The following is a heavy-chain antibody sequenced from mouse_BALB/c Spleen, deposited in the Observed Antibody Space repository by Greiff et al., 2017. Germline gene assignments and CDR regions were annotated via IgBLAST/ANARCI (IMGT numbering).Heavy chain of an antibody. Sequence: EVQLQESGPGLVKPSQSLSLTCTVTGYSITSDYAWNWIRQFPGNKLEWMGYISYSGSTSYNPSLKSRISITRDTSKNQFFLQLNSVTTEDTATYDCARDGSSYAWFAYWGQGTLVTVSA. V-gene: IGHV3-2*02. J-gene: IGHJ3*01. CDR3: ARDGSSYAWFAY. CDR2: ISYSGST. D-gene: IGHD1-1*01. CDR1: GYSITSDYA.